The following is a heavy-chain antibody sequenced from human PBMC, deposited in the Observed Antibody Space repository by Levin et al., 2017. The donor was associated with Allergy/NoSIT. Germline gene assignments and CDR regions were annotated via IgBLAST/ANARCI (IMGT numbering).Heavy chain of an antibody. Sequence: SETLSLTCAVYGGSFSAYYWSWIRQPPGKGLEWIGEINHSGSTNYNPSLKSRVTISVDTSKNQFSLKLSSATAADTAVYYCTSSRELLFGSWGQGTLVTVSS. CDR2: INHSGST. CDR3: TSSRELLFGS. J-gene: IGHJ4*02. D-gene: IGHD1-26*01. CDR1: GGSFSAYY. V-gene: IGHV4-34*01.